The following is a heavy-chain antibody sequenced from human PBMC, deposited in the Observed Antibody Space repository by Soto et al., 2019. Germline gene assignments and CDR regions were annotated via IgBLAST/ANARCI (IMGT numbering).Heavy chain of an antibody. V-gene: IGHV4-61*01. CDR2: VYHTGRT. D-gene: IGHD3-3*01. J-gene: IGHJ4*02. CDR1: GGSFKSGSYS. CDR3: ARDFAYFDS. Sequence: SETLSLTCTVSGGSFKSGSYSWSWIRQPPGKGLEWIGYVYHTGRTSYNPSPKSRVSISMDTSKNQFSLNLDSVTAADTAVYFCARDFAYFDSWGQGTLVTVSS.